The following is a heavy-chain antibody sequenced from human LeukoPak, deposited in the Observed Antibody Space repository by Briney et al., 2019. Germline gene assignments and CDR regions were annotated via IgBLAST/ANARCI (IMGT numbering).Heavy chain of an antibody. J-gene: IGHJ4*02. Sequence: KSGGSLRLSCAASGFTFSSYSMNWVRQAPGKGLEWVSSISSSSSYTYYADSVKGRFTISRDNAKNSLYLQMNSLRAEDTAVYYCARDRSTIAAAAEFDYWGQGTLVTVSS. D-gene: IGHD6-13*01. CDR3: ARDRSTIAAAAEFDY. CDR2: ISSSSSYT. CDR1: GFTFSSYS. V-gene: IGHV3-21*01.